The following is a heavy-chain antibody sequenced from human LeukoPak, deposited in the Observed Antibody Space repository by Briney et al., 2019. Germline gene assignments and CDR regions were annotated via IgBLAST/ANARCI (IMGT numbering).Heavy chain of an antibody. J-gene: IGHJ4*02. V-gene: IGHV1-2*02. Sequence: ASVKVSCKASGYTFSSYGISWVRQAPGQGLEWMGWIHPNSGDTKFAQKFQARVTLTRDTSINTAYMELRRLTSDDTAVYYCARGSPAHDYWGQGTLVTVSS. CDR1: GYTFSSYG. CDR2: IHPNSGDT. CDR3: ARGSPAHDY.